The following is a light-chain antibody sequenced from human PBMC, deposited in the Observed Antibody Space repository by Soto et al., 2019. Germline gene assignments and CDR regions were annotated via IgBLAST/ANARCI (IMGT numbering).Light chain of an antibody. Sequence: SYELTQPPSVSVSPGQTATITCSGDALSVQSGYWYQQKAGQAPVLVIYKDTERPPGIPERISGSSSGTTVTLTISGVQVEDEADYYCQSGDSSGSSHVVFGGGTKVTVL. CDR2: KDT. V-gene: IGLV3-25*02. CDR1: ALSVQS. J-gene: IGLJ2*01. CDR3: QSGDSSGSSHVV.